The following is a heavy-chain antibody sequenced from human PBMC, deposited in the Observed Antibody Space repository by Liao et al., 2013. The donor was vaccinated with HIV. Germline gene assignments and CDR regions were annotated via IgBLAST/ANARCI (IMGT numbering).Heavy chain of an antibody. V-gene: IGHV4-4*07. CDR2: LYTNGIT. D-gene: IGHD3-10*01. CDR1: GGSISGYF. CDR3: ARVTYYGSGFDY. J-gene: IGHJ4*02. Sequence: QVQLQESGPGLVKPSETLSLTCSVSGGSISGYFWSWIRQPAGKGLEWIGRLYTNGITDYNPSLKSRVTMSGDTSKNQFSLKLSSMTAADTAVYYCARVTYYGSGFDYWGQGTLVTVSS.